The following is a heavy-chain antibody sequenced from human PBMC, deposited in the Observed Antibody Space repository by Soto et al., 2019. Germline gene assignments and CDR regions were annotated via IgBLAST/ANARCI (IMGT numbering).Heavy chain of an antibody. CDR2: IYRGGTT. D-gene: IGHD3-3*01. Sequence: DVQLVETGGGLIQPGGSLRLSCAASGFSVSGDYMNWVRQGPGKGLEWVSVIYRGGTTYYADSVRGRFTISRDDSESTLFLQMNSLRAEDTAVYYCARATEWNALDIWGQGTMVTVSS. CDR1: GFSVSGDY. CDR3: ARATEWNALDI. J-gene: IGHJ3*02. V-gene: IGHV3-53*02.